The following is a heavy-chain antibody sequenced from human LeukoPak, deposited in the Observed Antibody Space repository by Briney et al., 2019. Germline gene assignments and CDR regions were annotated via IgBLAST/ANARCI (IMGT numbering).Heavy chain of an antibody. CDR3: ARSGGYSSKGPSYYYYYYMDV. CDR1: GGSISSYY. D-gene: IGHD5-18*01. CDR2: IYYSGST. Sequence: SETLSLTCTVSGGSISSYYWSWIRQPPGKGLEWIGYIYYSGSTNYNPSLKSRVTISVDTSKNQFSPKLSSVTAADTAVYYCARSGGYSSKGPSYYYYYYMDVWGKGTTVTISS. J-gene: IGHJ6*03. V-gene: IGHV4-59*01.